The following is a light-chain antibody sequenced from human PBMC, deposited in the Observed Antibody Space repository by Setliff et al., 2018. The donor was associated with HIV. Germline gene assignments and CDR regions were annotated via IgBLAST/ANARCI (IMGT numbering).Light chain of an antibody. CDR1: SSDVGSCDC. CDR3: SSSTDSNTFV. J-gene: IGLJ1*01. V-gene: IGLV2-18*02. CDR2: EVN. Sequence: QSALAQPRSVSESPGQSVTFSCTGSSSDVGSCDCVSWYQQFPGTAPKLLLYEVNYRPSGVPARFSGSKSGITASLTISGLQPEDEADYYCSSSTDSNTFVFGTGTKVTVL.